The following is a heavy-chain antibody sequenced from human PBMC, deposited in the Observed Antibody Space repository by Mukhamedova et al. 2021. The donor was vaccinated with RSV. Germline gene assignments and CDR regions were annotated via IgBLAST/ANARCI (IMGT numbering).Heavy chain of an antibody. D-gene: IGHD5-12*01. J-gene: IGHJ4*02. CDR3: ARSMGLRPFDY. Sequence: ATAQMKQWYQRRVTITADESTSTAYMELSSLRSEDTAVYYCARSMGLRPFDYWGQGTLVTVSS. V-gene: IGHV1-69*01. CDR2: ATA.